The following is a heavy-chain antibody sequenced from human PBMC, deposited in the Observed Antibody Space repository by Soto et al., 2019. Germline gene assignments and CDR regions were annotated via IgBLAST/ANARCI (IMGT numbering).Heavy chain of an antibody. CDR2: ISAYNGNT. J-gene: IGHJ4*02. D-gene: IGHD3-10*01. CDR1: GYTFTSYG. V-gene: IGHV1-18*01. CDR3: AKDRKRKGEVSGRSSVFDY. Sequence: ASVKVSCKASGYTFTSYGISWVRQAPGQGLEWMGWISAYNGNTNYAQKLQGRVTMTTDTSTSTAYMELRSLRSDDTAVYYCAKDRKRKGEVSGRSSVFDYWGQGTLVTVSS.